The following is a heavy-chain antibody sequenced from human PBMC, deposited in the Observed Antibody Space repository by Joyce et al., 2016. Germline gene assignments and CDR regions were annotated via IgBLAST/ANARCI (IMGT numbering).Heavy chain of an antibody. Sequence: EVHLVASGGGLVQPGGSLRLSCADSGIIFSSKEMNWVRQAPGNGLEWISSINSDDSRIHYADSVRGRFTISRDNARNSLYLEMNYLRVEDTAIYYCTTPSCANWGQGSLVTVSS. V-gene: IGHV3-48*03. CDR2: INSDDSRI. CDR3: TTPSCAN. CDR1: GIIFSSKE. D-gene: IGHD2-2*01. J-gene: IGHJ4*02.